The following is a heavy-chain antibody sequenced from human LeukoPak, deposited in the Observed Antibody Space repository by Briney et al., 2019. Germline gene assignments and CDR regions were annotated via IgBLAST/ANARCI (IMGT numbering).Heavy chain of an antibody. J-gene: IGHJ3*02. CDR1: GFTFSSYW. Sequence: GVSLRLSCAASGFTFSSYWMHWVRQAPGKGLVWVSRINSDGSSTSYADSVKGRFTISRDNAKNTLYLQMNSLRAEDTAVYYCARANYYGSGRAAFDIWGQGTMVTVSS. D-gene: IGHD3-10*01. CDR3: ARANYYGSGRAAFDI. V-gene: IGHV3-74*01. CDR2: INSDGSST.